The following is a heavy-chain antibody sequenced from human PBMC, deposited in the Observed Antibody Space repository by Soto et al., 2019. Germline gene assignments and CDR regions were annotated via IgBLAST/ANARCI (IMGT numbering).Heavy chain of an antibody. V-gene: IGHV1-69*02. D-gene: IGHD4-17*01. CDR1: GGTFRSYT. Sequence: QVQLVQSGAEVKKPGSSVKVSCKASGGTFRSYTISWVRQAPGQGLEWMGRIIPILGIANYAQKFQGRVTITADKSTSTAYMELSSLRSEDTAVYYCARSKYGDYFLDIWGQGTMVTVSS. CDR3: ARSKYGDYFLDI. CDR2: IIPILGIA. J-gene: IGHJ3*02.